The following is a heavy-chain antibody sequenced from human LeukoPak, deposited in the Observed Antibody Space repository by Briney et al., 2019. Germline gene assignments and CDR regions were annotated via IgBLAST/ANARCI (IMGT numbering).Heavy chain of an antibody. CDR2: IYTSGST. D-gene: IGHD6-13*01. Sequence: PGGSLRLSCAASGFTFSSYAMSWVRQAPGKGLEWIGYIYTSGSTNYNPSLKSRVTISVDTSKNQFSLKLSSVTAADTAVYYCARHAPAGIYYYYYYYMDVWGKGTTVTVSS. CDR3: ARHAPAGIYYYYYYYMDV. J-gene: IGHJ6*03. V-gene: IGHV4-4*09. CDR1: GFTFSSYA.